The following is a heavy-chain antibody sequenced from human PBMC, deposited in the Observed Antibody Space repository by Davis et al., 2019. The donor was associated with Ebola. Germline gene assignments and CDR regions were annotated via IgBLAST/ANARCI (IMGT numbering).Heavy chain of an antibody. V-gene: IGHV4-4*02. CDR1: GGSISSSNW. CDR3: ARGSRYCSSTSCFKYYYYYMDV. D-gene: IGHD2-2*01. J-gene: IGHJ6*03. CDR2: IYHSGST. Sequence: PGGSLRLSCAVSGGSISSSNWWSWVRQPPGKGLEWIGEIYHSGSTYYNPSLKSRVTISVDTSKNQFSLKLSSVTAADTAVYYCARGSRYCSSTSCFKYYYYYMDVWGKGTTVTVSS.